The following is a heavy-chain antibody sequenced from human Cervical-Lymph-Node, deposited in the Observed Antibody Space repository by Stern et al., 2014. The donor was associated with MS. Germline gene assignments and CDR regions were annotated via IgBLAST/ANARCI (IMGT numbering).Heavy chain of an antibody. Sequence: VQLVESGGGLVQPGGSLRLSCAASGFTFSSYSMTWVRQAPGKGLEWVSYISSGGRSLSYAESVTGRLTISRDNAKNSLYLQMNSLRGDDTAVYYCARGEADYYDSSGYSFDYWGQGTLVTVSS. CDR3: ARGEADYYDSSGYSFDY. D-gene: IGHD3-22*01. CDR2: ISSGGRSL. J-gene: IGHJ4*02. V-gene: IGHV3-48*01. CDR1: GFTFSSYS.